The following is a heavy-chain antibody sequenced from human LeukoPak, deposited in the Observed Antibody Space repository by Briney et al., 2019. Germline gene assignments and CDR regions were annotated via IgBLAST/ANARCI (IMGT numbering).Heavy chain of an antibody. CDR3: ARIMGDYNILTGIYLNYNFDY. Sequence: PSETLSLTCSVSGGSISGRRYYWGWIRQPPGRGLEWIGSIHYDGATYYNPSLKSRVTMSVDTSKNQVSLKLRSGTAADTAVYYCARIMGDYNILTGIYLNYNFDYWGQGTLVTVSS. CDR1: GGSISGRRYY. D-gene: IGHD3-9*01. CDR2: IHYDGAT. V-gene: IGHV4-39*01. J-gene: IGHJ4*02.